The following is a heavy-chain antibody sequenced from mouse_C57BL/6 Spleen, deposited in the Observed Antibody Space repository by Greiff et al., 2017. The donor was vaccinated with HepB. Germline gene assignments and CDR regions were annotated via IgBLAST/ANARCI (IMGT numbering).Heavy chain of an antibody. CDR3: ARSDYSRYFDV. Sequence: QVQLQQPGAELVMPGASVKLSCKASGYTFTSYWMHWVKQRPGQGLEWIGEIDPSDSYTNYNQKFKGKSTLTVDKSSSTAYMQLSSLTSEDSAVYYCARSDYSRYFDVWGTGTTVTVSS. CDR2: IDPSDSYT. V-gene: IGHV1-69*01. D-gene: IGHD1-1*01. J-gene: IGHJ1*03. CDR1: GYTFTSYW.